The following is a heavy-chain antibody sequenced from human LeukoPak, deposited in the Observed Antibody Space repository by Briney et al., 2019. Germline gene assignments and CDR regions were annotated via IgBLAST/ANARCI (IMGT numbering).Heavy chain of an antibody. CDR1: GFTFSSYW. CDR2: INSGGDIA. CDR3: ATGIAAESSVAIEY. D-gene: IGHD6-13*01. Sequence: GGSLSLSCAASGFTFSSYWMYWVRQVPGKGLVCVSHINSGGDIAYYADSVKGRFTISRYNAKNTLFLQMHSLRDEDTAVYYYATGIAAESSVAIEYWGQGALVTVSS. V-gene: IGHV3-74*01. J-gene: IGHJ4*02.